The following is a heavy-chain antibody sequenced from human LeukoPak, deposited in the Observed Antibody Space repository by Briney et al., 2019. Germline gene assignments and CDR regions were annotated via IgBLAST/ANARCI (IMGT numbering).Heavy chain of an antibody. J-gene: IGHJ4*02. V-gene: IGHV3-64D*06. Sequence: PGGSLRLSCSASGFVFTIYTMYWVRQAPGKGPEYVSTISGSGNGFSIYYADSVKGRFTISRDDSKSILYLQMNGLRSEDTAVYYWVKDFGRIRGTPDSWGQGTLVTVSS. CDR1: GFVFTIYT. CDR3: VKDFGRIRGTPDS. CDR2: ISGSGNGFSI. D-gene: IGHD1-26*01.